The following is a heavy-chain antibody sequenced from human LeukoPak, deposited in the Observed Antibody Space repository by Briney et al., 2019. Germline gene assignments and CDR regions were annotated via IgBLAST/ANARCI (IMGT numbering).Heavy chain of an antibody. D-gene: IGHD5-18*01. CDR3: ARHLSYAAFDI. J-gene: IGHJ3*02. CDR2: IYYSGST. Sequence: SETLSLTCAVYGGSFSSYYWGWIRQPPGKGLEWIGSIYYSGSTYYNPSLKSRVTISVDTSKNQFSLKLSSVTAADTAVYYCARHLSYAAFDIWGQGTMVTVSS. V-gene: IGHV4-39*01. CDR1: GGSFSSYY.